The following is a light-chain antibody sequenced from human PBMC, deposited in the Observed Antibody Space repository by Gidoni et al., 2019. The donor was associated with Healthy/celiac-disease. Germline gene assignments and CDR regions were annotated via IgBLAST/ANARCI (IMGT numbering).Light chain of an antibody. Sequence: EIVLMHSPATLSVSPGERATLACRASQSVSSNFAWYQQKPGQAPRLLIYGASTRATGIPARFSGSGSGTEFTLTNSSLQSEDFAVYYCQQYNNWPPQYTFGQGTKLEIK. V-gene: IGKV3D-15*01. CDR3: QQYNNWPPQYT. CDR1: QSVSSN. CDR2: GAS. J-gene: IGKJ2*01.